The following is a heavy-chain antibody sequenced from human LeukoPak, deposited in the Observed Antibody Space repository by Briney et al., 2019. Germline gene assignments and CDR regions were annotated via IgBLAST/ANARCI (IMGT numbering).Heavy chain of an antibody. V-gene: IGHV3-21*01. CDR2: ITSSSSYV. CDR3: ARDRVGAKHGRGFDY. J-gene: IGHJ4*02. Sequence: PGGSLRLSCAASGFTFSSYSMNWVRQAPGKGLEWVSSITSSSSYVFYADSVKGRFTISRDNAKNSLYLQMNSLRAEDTAVYYCARDRVGAKHGRGFDYWGQGTLVTVSS. CDR1: GFTFSSYS. D-gene: IGHD1-26*01.